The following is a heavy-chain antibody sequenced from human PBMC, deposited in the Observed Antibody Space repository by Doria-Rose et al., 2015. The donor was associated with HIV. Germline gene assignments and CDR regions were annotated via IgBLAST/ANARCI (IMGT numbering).Heavy chain of an antibody. V-gene: IGHV2-26*01. D-gene: IGHD6-13*01. J-gene: IGHJ4*02. CDR1: GVSLSSPGMG. CDR3: ARIKSSRWYHKYYFDF. Sequence: QVTLKESGPVLVKPTETLTLTCTVSGVSLSSPGMGVSWIRQPPGKALEWLASMFSDDERSYKTSLKSRLTISRGTSKSQVVLTMTDRDPVDTATYYCARIKSSRWYHKYYFDFWGQGTLVIVSA. CDR2: MFSDDER.